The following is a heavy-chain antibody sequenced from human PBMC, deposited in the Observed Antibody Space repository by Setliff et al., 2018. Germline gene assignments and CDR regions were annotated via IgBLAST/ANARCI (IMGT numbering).Heavy chain of an antibody. D-gene: IGHD2-15*01. V-gene: IGHV4-38-2*02. J-gene: IGHJ3*02. Sequence: PSETLSLTCTVSGYPISRGFYWGWIRQSPGKGLEWIGSVYHSGSSYQNPSLRSRIAVSVDTSKNQFSLRLNSVTAADTAVYYCARLPGYCNGGNCYGYYTFDIWGQGTMVTVSS. CDR2: VYHSGSS. CDR1: GYPISRGFY. CDR3: ARLPGYCNGGNCYGYYTFDI.